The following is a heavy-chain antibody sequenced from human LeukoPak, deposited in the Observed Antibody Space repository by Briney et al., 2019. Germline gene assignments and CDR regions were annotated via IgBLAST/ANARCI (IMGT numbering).Heavy chain of an antibody. CDR3: AKDGEEGYSSSSRGYYYMDV. J-gene: IGHJ6*03. Sequence: PGGSLRLSCAASGFTFSSYAMHWVRQAPGKGLEWVAVISYDGSNKYYADSVKGRFTISRDNSKNTLYLQMNSLRAEDTAVYYCAKDGEEGYSSSSRGYYYMDVWGKGTTVTVSS. CDR1: GFTFSSYA. D-gene: IGHD6-6*01. V-gene: IGHV3-30-3*01. CDR2: ISYDGSNK.